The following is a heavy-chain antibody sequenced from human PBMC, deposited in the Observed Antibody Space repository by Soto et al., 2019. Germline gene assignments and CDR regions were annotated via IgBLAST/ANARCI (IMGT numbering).Heavy chain of an antibody. CDR1: GYTFTSYY. CDR2: INPSGGST. V-gene: IGHV1-46*01. Sequence: ASVKVSCKASGYTFTSYYMHWVRQAPGQGLEWMGIINPSGGSTSYAQKFQGRVTMTRDTSTSTVYMELSSLRDEDTAVYFCARDFGHGYYLDYWGRGTLVTVSS. D-gene: IGHD3-3*01. CDR3: ARDFGHGYYLDY. J-gene: IGHJ4*02.